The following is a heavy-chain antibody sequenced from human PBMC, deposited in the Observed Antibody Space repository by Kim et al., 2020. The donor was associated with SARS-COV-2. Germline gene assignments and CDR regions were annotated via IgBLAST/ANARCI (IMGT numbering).Heavy chain of an antibody. J-gene: IGHJ4*01. D-gene: IGHD3-10*01. Sequence: GGSLRLSCAASGFTFSDHGMHWVRQAPGKGLEWVAVIWYDGVTNFYADSVKGRFTISRDNSRNTVTLQMNSLRAEDTAVYYCARIYNGSGSDYYVDYWG. V-gene: IGHV3-33*01. CDR1: GFTFSDHG. CDR2: IWYDGVTN. CDR3: ARIYNGSGSDYYVDY.